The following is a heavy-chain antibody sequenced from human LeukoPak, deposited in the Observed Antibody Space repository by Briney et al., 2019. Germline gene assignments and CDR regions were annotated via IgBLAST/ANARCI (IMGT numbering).Heavy chain of an antibody. CDR1: GGTFSSYA. CDR2: IIPILGIA. V-gene: IGHV1-69*04. J-gene: IGHJ4*02. Sequence: GASVKVSCKASGGTFSSYAISWVRQAPGQGLEWMGRIIPILGIANYAQKFQGRVTITADKSTSTAYMELSSLRSEDTAVYYCASGLGRWDIVATSGSYFDYWGQGTLVTVSS. CDR3: ASGLGRWDIVATSGSYFDY. D-gene: IGHD5-12*01.